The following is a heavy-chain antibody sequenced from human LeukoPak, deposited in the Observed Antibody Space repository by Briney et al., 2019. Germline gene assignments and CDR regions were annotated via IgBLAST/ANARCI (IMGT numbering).Heavy chain of an antibody. V-gene: IGHV1-2*02. CDR1: GYTFTGYY. D-gene: IGHD1-26*01. CDR3: ARGHRGAAYYYYYMDV. Sequence: ASVKVSCKASGYTFTGYYMHWVRQAPGQGLEWMGWINPNSGGTNYAQKFQGRVTMTRDTSISTAYMGLSRLRSDDTAVYYCARGHRGAAYYYYYMDVWGKGTTVTVSS. CDR2: INPNSGGT. J-gene: IGHJ6*03.